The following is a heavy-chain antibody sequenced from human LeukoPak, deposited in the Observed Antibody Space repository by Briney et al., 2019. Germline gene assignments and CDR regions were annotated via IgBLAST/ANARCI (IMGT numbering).Heavy chain of an antibody. Sequence: GGSLRLSCAASGFTFSSYAMHWVRQAPGKGLEWVAVISYDGSNKYYADSVKGRFTISRDNSKNTLNLQMNSLRAEDTAVYYCARGIWVAVAGFDYWGQGTLVTVSS. J-gene: IGHJ4*02. D-gene: IGHD6-19*01. CDR3: ARGIWVAVAGFDY. CDR2: ISYDGSNK. CDR1: GFTFSSYA. V-gene: IGHV3-30*01.